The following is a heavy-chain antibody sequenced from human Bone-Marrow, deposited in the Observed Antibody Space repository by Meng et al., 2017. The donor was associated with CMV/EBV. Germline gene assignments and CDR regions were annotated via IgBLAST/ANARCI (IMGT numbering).Heavy chain of an antibody. J-gene: IGHJ4*02. V-gene: IGHV3-48*03. CDR3: ARELGGGFWSGYFDY. CDR2: ISSGGGTI. CDR1: GYTFTTYE. Sequence: SCKASGYTFTTYEMNWVRQAPGKGLEWVSYISSGGGTIYYADSVRGRFTLSRDNAKNSLHLQMNSLRAEDTAVYYCARELGGGFWSGYFDYWGQGTLVTVSS. D-gene: IGHD3-3*01.